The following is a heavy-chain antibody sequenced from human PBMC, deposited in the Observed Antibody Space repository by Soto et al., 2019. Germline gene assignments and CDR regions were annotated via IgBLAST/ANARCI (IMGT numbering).Heavy chain of an antibody. D-gene: IGHD3-16*01. CDR1: GFTFSHYA. Sequence: EVQLLESGGGLVQPGGSLRLSCAASGFTFSHYAMRWVRQAPGKGLQWVSTIFGSGAPTHYADSVKGRFGISRDNSNNMLFLEMNSLKDEDTAVYYCTRAASSWGFAFDLWGQGTRVAVYS. J-gene: IGHJ3*01. V-gene: IGHV3-23*01. CDR2: IFGSGAPT. CDR3: TRAASSWGFAFDL.